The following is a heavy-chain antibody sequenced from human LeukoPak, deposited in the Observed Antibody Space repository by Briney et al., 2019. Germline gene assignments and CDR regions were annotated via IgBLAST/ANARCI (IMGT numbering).Heavy chain of an antibody. CDR3: AKDRGPQFFDY. CDR1: GFTFSSYW. Sequence: GGSLRLSCAASGFTFSSYWMSWVRQAPGKGLEWVAFIRYDGSNKYYADSVKGRFTISRDNSKNTLYLQMNSLRAEDTAVYYCAKDRGPQFFDYWGQGTLVTVSS. J-gene: IGHJ4*02. V-gene: IGHV3-30*02. CDR2: IRYDGSNK. D-gene: IGHD3-16*01.